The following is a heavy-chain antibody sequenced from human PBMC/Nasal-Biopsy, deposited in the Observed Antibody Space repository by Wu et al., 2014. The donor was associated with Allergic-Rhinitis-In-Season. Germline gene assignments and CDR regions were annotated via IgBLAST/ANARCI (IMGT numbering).Heavy chain of an antibody. Sequence: TLSLTCTVSGASISSYYWNWIRQPPGKGLEWIGYIDNTGTNNNNPSLKSRVTISVDTSKNQFSLKLRSVTAADTAVYYCAREGDTSGYSFDYWGQGTVVTVSS. CDR2: IDNTGTN. J-gene: IGHJ4*02. CDR1: GASISSYY. V-gene: IGHV4-59*01. CDR3: AREGDTSGYSFDY. D-gene: IGHD3-22*01.